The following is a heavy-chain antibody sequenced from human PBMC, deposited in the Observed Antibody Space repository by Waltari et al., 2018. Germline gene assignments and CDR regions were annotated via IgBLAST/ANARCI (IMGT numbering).Heavy chain of an antibody. Sequence: QVQLVQSGAEVKKPGASVKVSCKASGYTFTGYYMHWVRQAPGQGLEWMGWIKPNRGGTNYAQKCQGRVTMTRDTSISTAYMELSRLRSDDTAVYYCARATTPLYYFDYWGQGTLVTVSS. CDR2: IKPNRGGT. J-gene: IGHJ4*02. CDR1: GYTFTGYY. CDR3: ARATTPLYYFDY. V-gene: IGHV1-2*02. D-gene: IGHD4-17*01.